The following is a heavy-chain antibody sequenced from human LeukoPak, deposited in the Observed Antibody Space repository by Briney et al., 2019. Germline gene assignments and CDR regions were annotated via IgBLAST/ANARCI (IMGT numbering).Heavy chain of an antibody. CDR3: VTSYGSSWLRFDY. CDR1: GGSISSSSYY. J-gene: IGHJ4*02. Sequence: SETLSLTCTVSGGSISSSSYYWGWIRQPPGTGLEWIGSIYYSGTTYYNPSLKSRVTMSVDTSNNQFSLKLSSVTAADTSMYYCVTSYGSSWLRFDYWGQGTLVTVSS. V-gene: IGHV4-39*01. D-gene: IGHD6-13*01. CDR2: IYYSGTT.